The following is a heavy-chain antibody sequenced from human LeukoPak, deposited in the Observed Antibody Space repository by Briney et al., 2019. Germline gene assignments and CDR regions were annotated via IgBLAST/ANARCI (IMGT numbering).Heavy chain of an antibody. CDR3: AKDQNPGYYYSSGYPSDY. D-gene: IGHD3-22*01. CDR1: GFTFSSYA. CDR2: ISGSGGST. Sequence: PGGSLRLSCAASGFTFSSYAMSWVRQAPGKGLDWVSAISGSGGSTYYADSVKGRFTISRDNSKNTLYLQMNSLRAEDTAVYYCAKDQNPGYYYSSGYPSDYWGQGTLVTVSS. J-gene: IGHJ4*02. V-gene: IGHV3-23*01.